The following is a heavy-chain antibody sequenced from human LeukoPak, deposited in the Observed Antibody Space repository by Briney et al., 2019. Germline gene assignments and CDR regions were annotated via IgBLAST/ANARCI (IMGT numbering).Heavy chain of an antibody. CDR2: IWYDGSNK. CDR3: ARLRIAVAYVAAFDT. V-gene: IGHV3-33*01. J-gene: IGHJ3*02. CDR1: GFTFSSYG. Sequence: GGSLRLSCAASGFTFSSYGMHWVRQAPGKGLEWVAVIWYDGSNKYYADSVKGRFTISRDNSKNTLYLQMNSLRAEDTAVYYCARLRIAVAYVAAFDTWGQGTVVTVSS. D-gene: IGHD6-19*01.